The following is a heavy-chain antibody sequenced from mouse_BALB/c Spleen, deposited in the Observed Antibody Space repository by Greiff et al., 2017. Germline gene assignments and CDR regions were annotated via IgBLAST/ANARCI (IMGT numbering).Heavy chain of an antibody. J-gene: IGHJ3*01. CDR2: ISDGGSYT. CDR3: ARDQGGPWFAY. Sequence: EVKLMESGGGLVKPGGSLKLSCAASGFTFSDYYMYWVRQTPEKRLEWVATISDGGSYTYYPDSVKGRFTISRDNAKNNLYLQMSSLKSEDTAMYYCARDQGGPWFAYWGQGTLVTVSA. CDR1: GFTFSDYY. V-gene: IGHV5-4*02.